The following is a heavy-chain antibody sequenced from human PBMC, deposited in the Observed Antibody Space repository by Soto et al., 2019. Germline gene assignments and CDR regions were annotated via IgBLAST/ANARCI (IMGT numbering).Heavy chain of an antibody. V-gene: IGHV1-69*13. Sequence: SVKVSCKASGGTFSSYAISWVRQAPGQGLEWMGGIIPIFGTANYAQKFQGRVTITADESTSTAYMELSSLRSEDTAVYYCASGLRYFDWLLHNRYYYYGMDVWG. CDR1: GGTFSSYA. CDR3: ASGLRYFDWLLHNRYYYYGMDV. D-gene: IGHD3-9*01. J-gene: IGHJ6*02. CDR2: IIPIFGTA.